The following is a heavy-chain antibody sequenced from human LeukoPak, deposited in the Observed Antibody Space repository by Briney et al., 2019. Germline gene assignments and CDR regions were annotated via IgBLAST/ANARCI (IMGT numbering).Heavy chain of an antibody. CDR3: ARDRYSYGF. J-gene: IGHJ4*02. V-gene: IGHV4-59*01. CDR2: ISYSGST. D-gene: IGHD5-18*01. CDR1: GVFISTYY. Sequence: SETLSLTCTVSGVFISTYYWSWIRQPPGKGLEWIGFISYSGSTYHNPFLKSRVTMSVDASKNQFSLNLRSVTAADTAVYYCARDRYSYGFWGQGILVTVSS.